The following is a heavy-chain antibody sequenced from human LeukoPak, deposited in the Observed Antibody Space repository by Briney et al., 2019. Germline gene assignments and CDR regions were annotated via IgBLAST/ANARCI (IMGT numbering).Heavy chain of an antibody. V-gene: IGHV3-23*01. D-gene: IGHD5-24*01. CDR1: GFTFGNYW. J-gene: IGHJ4*02. CDR3: ARDRGDGYNYADY. CDR2: ISGSADSA. Sequence: HSGGSLRPSCAASGFTFGNYWMSWVRQAPGKGLEWVSGISGSADSAYYVDSVKGRFTISRDNSKNTLYLQMNSLRAEDTAVYYCARDRGDGYNYADYWGQGTLVTVSS.